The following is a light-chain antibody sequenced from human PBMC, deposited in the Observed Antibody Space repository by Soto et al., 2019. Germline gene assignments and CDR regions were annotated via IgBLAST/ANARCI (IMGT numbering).Light chain of an antibody. CDR1: LSITNW. V-gene: IGKV1-5*01. CDR2: DAS. Sequence: DVQMTQSPSTLSASLGDRVTITCRASLSITNWLAWYQQKPGKAPKLLIYDASTLESGVPSRFSGSGSETEFTLTISSLHPDDFATYYCQQYDNYSRTFGQGTMVEIK. CDR3: QQYDNYSRT. J-gene: IGKJ1*01.